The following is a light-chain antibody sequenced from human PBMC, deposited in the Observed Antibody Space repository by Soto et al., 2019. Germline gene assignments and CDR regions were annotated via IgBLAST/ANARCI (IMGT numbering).Light chain of an antibody. CDR3: QQRTNWPPS. CDR2: DAS. V-gene: IGKV3-11*01. CDR1: QSVRNF. J-gene: IGKJ3*01. Sequence: EIVLTQSPATLSLSPGERASLSCRASQSVRNFLAWYQQKPGQAPRLLIYDASNRATGVPARFSGSGSGTVFTLTISSLEPEDFAVYYCQQRTNWPPSFGPGTKVDIK.